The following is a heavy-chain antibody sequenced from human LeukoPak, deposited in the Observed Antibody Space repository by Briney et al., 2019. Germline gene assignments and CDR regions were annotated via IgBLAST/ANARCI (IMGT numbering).Heavy chain of an antibody. CDR1: GYSFTSYW. Sequence: GESLKISCKGSGYSFTSYWIGWVRQMPGKGLEWMGIIYPGDSDTRYSPSFQGQVTISADKSISTAYLQWSSLKASDTAMYYCARRRITKIVVRDPWAFDIWGQGTMVTVSS. J-gene: IGHJ3*02. CDR3: ARRRITKIVVRDPWAFDI. V-gene: IGHV5-51*01. D-gene: IGHD3-22*01. CDR2: IYPGDSDT.